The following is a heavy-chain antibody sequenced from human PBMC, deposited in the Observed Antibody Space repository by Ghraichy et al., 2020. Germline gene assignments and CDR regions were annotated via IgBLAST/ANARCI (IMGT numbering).Heavy chain of an antibody. CDR3: ATDLNHDGG. CDR2: IKTNGNER. Sequence: GGSLRLSCAASGFTFSDYWMTWVRQAPGKGLEWVASIKTNGNERKYLDSLRGRFTISRDNAKYSLYLQMNSLRVDDTAVYYCATDLNHDGGWGQGTLVTVSS. V-gene: IGHV3-7*03. CDR1: GFTFSDYW. D-gene: IGHD5-24*01. J-gene: IGHJ4*02.